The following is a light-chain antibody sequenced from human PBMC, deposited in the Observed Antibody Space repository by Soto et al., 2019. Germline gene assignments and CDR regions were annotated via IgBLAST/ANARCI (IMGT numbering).Light chain of an antibody. J-gene: IGKJ5*01. CDR3: QQYSSYYT. Sequence: GDRVTITCRASQSISSWLAWYQQKPGRAPKLLIYDSSSLESGVPSRFSGSGSGTEFTLTISSLQPDDFATYYCQQYSSYYTFGQGTRLEIK. CDR1: QSISSW. V-gene: IGKV1-5*01. CDR2: DSS.